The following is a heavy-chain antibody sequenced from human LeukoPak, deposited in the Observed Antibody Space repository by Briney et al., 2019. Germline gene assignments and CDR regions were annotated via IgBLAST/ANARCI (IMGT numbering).Heavy chain of an antibody. CDR3: ARGGHFSSTRCYGTNFSLDY. J-gene: IGHJ4*02. CDR2: IYTSGST. Sequence: PSETLFLTCTVSGGSISSYFWSWIRQAAGKGLEWIGRIYTSGSTYYNPSLKSRVTMSVDTSKNQLSLKLSSVTAADTAVYYCARGGHFSSTRCYGTNFSLDYWGQGTLVTVSS. V-gene: IGHV4-4*07. CDR1: GGSISSYF. D-gene: IGHD2-2*01.